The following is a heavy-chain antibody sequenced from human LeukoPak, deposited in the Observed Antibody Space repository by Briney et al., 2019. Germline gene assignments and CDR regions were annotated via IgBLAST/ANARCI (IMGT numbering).Heavy chain of an antibody. V-gene: IGHV4-61*02. J-gene: IGHJ5*02. CDR1: GDSLSSGVYY. Sequence: PSQTLSLTCTVSGDSLSSGVYYWRWLRQPAGMGLEWFGRIYTSGSTNYNPSLKSRVTISVDTSKNQFSLKLSSVTAADTAVYYCARFDCGGDCYSLAPYNWFDPWGQGTLVTVSS. CDR3: ARFDCGGDCYSLAPYNWFDP. D-gene: IGHD2-21*02. CDR2: IYTSGST.